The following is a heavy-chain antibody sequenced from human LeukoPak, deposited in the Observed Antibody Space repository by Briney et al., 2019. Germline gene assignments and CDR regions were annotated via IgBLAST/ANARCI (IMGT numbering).Heavy chain of an antibody. V-gene: IGHV1-69*05. CDR1: GGTFSSYA. J-gene: IGHJ6*02. D-gene: IGHD4-17*01. Sequence: ASVKVSCKASGGTFSSYAISWVQQAPGQGLEWMGGIIPIFGTANYAQKFQGRVTITTDESTSTAYMELSSLRSEDTAVYYCARERTTVTTLLYYYYGMDVWGQGTTVTVSS. CDR2: IIPIFGTA. CDR3: ARERTTVTTLLYYYYGMDV.